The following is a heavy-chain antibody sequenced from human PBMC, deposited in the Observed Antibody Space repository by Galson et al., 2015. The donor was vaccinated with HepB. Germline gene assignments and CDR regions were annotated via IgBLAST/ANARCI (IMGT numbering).Heavy chain of an antibody. Sequence: AISGDSVSSNSAAWNWIRQSPSRGLEWLGRTYYRSKWYNDYAVSVKSRITINPDTSKNQFSLQLNSVTPEDTAVYYCARADYDSSGYYVLSDWFDPWGQGTLVTVSS. D-gene: IGHD3-22*01. CDR2: TYYRSKWYN. CDR3: ARADYDSSGYYVLSDWFDP. V-gene: IGHV6-1*01. J-gene: IGHJ5*02. CDR1: GDSVSSNSAA.